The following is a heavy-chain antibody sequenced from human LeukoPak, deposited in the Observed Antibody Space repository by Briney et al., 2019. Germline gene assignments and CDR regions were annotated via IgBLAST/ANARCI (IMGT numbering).Heavy chain of an antibody. V-gene: IGHV4-59*01. Sequence: PETLSLTCTVSGASISSYYWSWIRQPPGKGLEWIGYISYTGRTNYNPSLKSRVTISVDTSKNQFSLKLSSVTAADTAVYYCARDPYGDYRIDYWGQGTLVTVSS. J-gene: IGHJ4*02. D-gene: IGHD4-17*01. CDR3: ARDPYGDYRIDY. CDR2: ISYTGRT. CDR1: GASISSYY.